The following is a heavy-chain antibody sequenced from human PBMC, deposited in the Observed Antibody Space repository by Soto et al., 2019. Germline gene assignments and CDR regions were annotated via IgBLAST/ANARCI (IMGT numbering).Heavy chain of an antibody. CDR1: GYTFTSYA. V-gene: IGHV1-3*01. CDR2: INAGNGNT. D-gene: IGHD3-22*01. CDR3: ARNYYDSSGYLWNWFDP. Sequence: GASVKVSCKASGYTFTSYARHWVRQAPGQRLEWMGWINAGNGNTKYSQKFQGRVTITRDTSASTAYMELSSLRSEDTAVYYCARNYYDSSGYLWNWFDPWGQGTLVTVSS. J-gene: IGHJ5*02.